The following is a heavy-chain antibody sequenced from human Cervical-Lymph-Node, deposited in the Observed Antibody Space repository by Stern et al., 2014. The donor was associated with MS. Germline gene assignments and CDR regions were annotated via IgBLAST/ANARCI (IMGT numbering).Heavy chain of an antibody. CDR2: ISWNSGSI. V-gene: IGHV3-9*01. D-gene: IGHD6-19*01. J-gene: IGHJ4*02. CDR3: AKDRGSSGWYYFDY. Sequence: VQLVESGGGLVQPGRSLRLSCAASGFTFDDYAMHWVRQAPGKGLEWVSGISWNSGSIGYADSVKGRFTISRDNAKNSLYLQMNSLRAEDTALYYCAKDRGSSGWYYFDYWGQGTLVTVSS. CDR1: GFTFDDYA.